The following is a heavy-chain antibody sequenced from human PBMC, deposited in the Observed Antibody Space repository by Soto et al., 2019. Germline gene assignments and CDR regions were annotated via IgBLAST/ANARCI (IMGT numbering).Heavy chain of an antibody. J-gene: IGHJ3*02. CDR2: IFPGDSDT. V-gene: IGHV5-51*01. D-gene: IGHD2-8*02. CDR1: GYNFANFW. CDR3: AAGYSTGLDAFDI. Sequence: GESLKISCKGSGYNFANFWIGWVRQMPGKGLEWMGMIFPGDSDTKNSPSLEGQITMSVDKSDSSVYLQWRSLKASDTAIYYCAAGYSTGLDAFDIWGQGTMVTVSS.